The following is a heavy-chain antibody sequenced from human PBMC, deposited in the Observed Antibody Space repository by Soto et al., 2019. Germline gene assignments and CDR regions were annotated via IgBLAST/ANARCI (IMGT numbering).Heavy chain of an antibody. D-gene: IGHD2-15*01. CDR2: IYPGDSDT. CDR3: ARGGGDCSGGGCYVYYFDY. CDR1: GYSFTSYW. Sequence: EVQLVQSGAEVKKPGESLKISCKGFGYSFTSYWIGWVRQMPGKGLEWIGIIYPGDSDTRYSPSFQGQVTISVDKSITTAYLQWSSLKASDTAMYYCARGGGDCSGGGCYVYYFDYWGQGTLVTVSS. J-gene: IGHJ4*02. V-gene: IGHV5-51*01.